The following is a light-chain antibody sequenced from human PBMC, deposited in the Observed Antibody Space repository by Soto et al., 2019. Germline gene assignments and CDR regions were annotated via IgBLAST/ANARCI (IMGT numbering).Light chain of an antibody. CDR2: GAS. V-gene: IGKV1-27*01. Sequence: DIQMTQSPSSLSASVGDRVTLTCRASQGISNYLAWYQQKPGKVPKILIYGASTLQSGVPSRFSGSGSGTDFTLTISSLQPEDVATYYCQKYNSAPWTFGQGTKVDIK. CDR3: QKYNSAPWT. J-gene: IGKJ1*01. CDR1: QGISNY.